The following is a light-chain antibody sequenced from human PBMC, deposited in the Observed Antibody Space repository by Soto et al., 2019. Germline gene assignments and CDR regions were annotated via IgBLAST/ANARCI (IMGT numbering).Light chain of an antibody. J-gene: IGKJ1*01. CDR1: QDVSNY. Sequence: DIQMTQSASSLSASVGDRVTTTCQASQDVSNYLNWYQQKLGKAPKILIYDASNLETGVPSRFSGSGSGTEFTLTITSLQPDYFATYYCQQYHSSWTFRQGTKVDIK. V-gene: IGKV1-33*01. CDR2: DAS. CDR3: QQYHSSWT.